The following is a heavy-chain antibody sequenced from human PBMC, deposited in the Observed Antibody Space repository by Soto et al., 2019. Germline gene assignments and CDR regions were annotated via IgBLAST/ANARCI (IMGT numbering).Heavy chain of an antibody. CDR3: ARVCGADCPHGMDV. Sequence: QVQLQESGPGLVKPSQTLSLTCTVSGGSISSGGYYWSWIRQHPGKGLEWIGYIYYSGRTYYNPSLESRVTISVAMSKTQSSPKLSSVTAADTAVYYWARVCGADCPHGMDVWGQGTTVSVSS. J-gene: IGHJ6*02. V-gene: IGHV4-31*03. CDR2: IYYSGRT. CDR1: GGSISSGGYY. D-gene: IGHD2-21*02.